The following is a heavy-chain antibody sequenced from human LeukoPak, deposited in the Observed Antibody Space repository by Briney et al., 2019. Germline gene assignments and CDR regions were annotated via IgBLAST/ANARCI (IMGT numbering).Heavy chain of an antibody. Sequence: PSETLSLTCTVSGGSISSSSHYWGWIRQPPGKGLEWIGSIYYSGSTYYNPSLKSRVTISVDTSKNQFSLKLSSVTAADTAVYYCATSYGSGSYYNILPDYWGQGTLVTVSS. D-gene: IGHD3-10*01. CDR2: IYYSGST. J-gene: IGHJ4*02. V-gene: IGHV4-39*01. CDR1: GGSISSSSHY. CDR3: ATSYGSGSYYNILPDY.